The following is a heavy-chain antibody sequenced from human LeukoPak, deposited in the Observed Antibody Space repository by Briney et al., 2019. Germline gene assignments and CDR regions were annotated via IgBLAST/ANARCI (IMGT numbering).Heavy chain of an antibody. V-gene: IGHV4-34*01. Sequence: SETLSLTCAVYGGSFSGYYWSWIRQPPGKGLEWIGEINHSGSTNYNPSLKSRVTISVDTSKNQFSLKLSSVTAADTAVYYCAGDRTMTLNYWGQGTLVTVSS. J-gene: IGHJ4*02. CDR2: INHSGST. CDR1: GGSFSGYY. D-gene: IGHD3-22*01. CDR3: AGDRTMTLNY.